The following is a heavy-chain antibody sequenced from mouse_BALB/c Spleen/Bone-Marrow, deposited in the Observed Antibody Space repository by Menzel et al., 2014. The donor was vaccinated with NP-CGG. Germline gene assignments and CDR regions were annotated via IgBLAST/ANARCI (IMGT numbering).Heavy chain of an antibody. Sequence: EVKLVESGPSLVKPSQTLSLTCSVTGDSITSCYWNWIRKFPGNKLEYMGYISNSGSTYYYPSLKSRISITRDTSKNQCYLKLNSVAMEDTSTYYCATYDGYGFDYWGQGTSLTVSS. V-gene: IGHV3-8*02. J-gene: IGHJ2*02. CDR3: ATYDGYGFDY. CDR1: GDSITSCY. D-gene: IGHD2-3*01. CDR2: ISNSGST.